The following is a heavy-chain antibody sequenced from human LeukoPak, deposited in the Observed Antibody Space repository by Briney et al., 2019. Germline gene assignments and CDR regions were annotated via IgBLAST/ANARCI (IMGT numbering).Heavy chain of an antibody. Sequence: VASVKVSCKASGGTFSSYAISWVRQAPGQRLEWTGRIIPIFGTANYAQKFQGRVTITTDESTSTAYMELSSLRSEDTAVYYCARDGRADIVVVPAAITRYYYYMDVWGKGTTVIVSS. D-gene: IGHD2-2*01. CDR3: ARDGRADIVVVPAAITRYYYYMDV. CDR2: IIPIFGTA. V-gene: IGHV1-69*05. J-gene: IGHJ6*03. CDR1: GGTFSSYA.